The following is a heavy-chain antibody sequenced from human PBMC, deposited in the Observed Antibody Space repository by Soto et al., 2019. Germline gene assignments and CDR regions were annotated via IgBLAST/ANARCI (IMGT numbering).Heavy chain of an antibody. CDR1: GYTLTELS. V-gene: IGHV1-24*01. J-gene: IGHJ3*02. CDR2: FDPEDGET. D-gene: IGHD2-8*01. Sequence: GASVKVSCKVSGYTLTELSMHWVRQAPGKGFEWMGGFDPEDGETIYAQKFQGRVTMTEDTSTDTAYMELSSLRSEDTAVYYCATADIVLMVYAMFAFDIWGQGTMVTVSS. CDR3: ATADIVLMVYAMFAFDI.